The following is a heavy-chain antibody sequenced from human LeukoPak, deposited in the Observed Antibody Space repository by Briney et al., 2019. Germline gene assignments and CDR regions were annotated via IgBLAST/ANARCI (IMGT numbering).Heavy chain of an antibody. CDR2: ISSSGSTI. Sequence: GGSLRLSCAASGFTFSSYEMNWVRQAPGKGLKWVSYISSSGSTIYYADSVKGRFTISRDNAKNSLYLQMNSLRAEDTAVYYCASLVVISAFDIWGQGTMVTVSS. CDR3: ASLVVISAFDI. D-gene: IGHD3-22*01. CDR1: GFTFSSYE. J-gene: IGHJ3*02. V-gene: IGHV3-48*03.